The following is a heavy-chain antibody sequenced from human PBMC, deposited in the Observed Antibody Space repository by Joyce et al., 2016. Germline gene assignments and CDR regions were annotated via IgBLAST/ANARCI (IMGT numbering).Heavy chain of an antibody. D-gene: IGHD6-19*01. J-gene: IGHJ4*02. V-gene: IGHV4-34*02. Sequence: QVQLRQWGAGLWKPSETLSLTCAVSGGPFRGFFWTWVRQPPGKALEWIGGITTSGATSDNPSLGSGVAISVDASKNRFYLSLTSLSAADMAVYYCARSQWLAPLMYWGQGTLVTVST. CDR1: GGPFRGFF. CDR3: ARSQWLAPLMY. CDR2: ITTSGAT.